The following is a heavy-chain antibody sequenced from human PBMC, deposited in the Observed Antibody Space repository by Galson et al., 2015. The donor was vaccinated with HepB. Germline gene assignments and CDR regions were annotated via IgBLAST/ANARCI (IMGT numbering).Heavy chain of an antibody. CDR1: GFTFSSYS. CDR2: ISSSSSTK. J-gene: IGHJ4*02. V-gene: IGHV3-48*02. D-gene: IGHD3-10*01. Sequence: SLRLSCAASGFTFSSYSMNWVRQAPGKGLEWVSYISSSSSTKYYADSVKGRFTISRDNGKNSLYLQMNSLTDEDTAVYYCARMGWGVRGHDYWGQGTLVSVSS. CDR3: ARMGWGVRGHDY.